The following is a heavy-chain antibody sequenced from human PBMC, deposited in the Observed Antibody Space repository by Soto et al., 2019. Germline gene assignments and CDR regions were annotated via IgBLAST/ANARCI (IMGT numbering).Heavy chain of an antibody. V-gene: IGHV1-46*03. Sequence: QVQLVQSGAEVEKPGASVKISCKASGYSFTSQYVHWVRQAPGQGLEWRGIINPNGGSTTYAQKFQGRVTLARGTSPDKVHKGLGRLDFGGTALYFFAREEWLAPGGGGTEPLDIWGQGTMVTVAS. CDR2: INPNGGST. CDR1: GYSFTSQY. J-gene: IGHJ3*02. D-gene: IGHD3-3*01. CDR3: AREEWLAPGGGGTEPLDI.